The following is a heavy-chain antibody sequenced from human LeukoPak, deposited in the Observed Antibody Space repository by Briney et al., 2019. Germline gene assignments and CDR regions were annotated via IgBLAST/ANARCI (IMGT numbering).Heavy chain of an antibody. V-gene: IGHV4-61*02. D-gene: IGHD3-10*01. J-gene: IGHJ6*03. CDR3: ARGGGSGSYGYYYYMDV. CDR1: GGSISSGSYY. Sequence: SETLSLTCTVSGGSISSGSYYWSWIRQPAGKGLEWIGRIYTSGSTNHNPSLNSRVTISADTSKNQFSLKLSSVTAADTAVCYCARGGGSGSYGYYYYMDVWGKGTTVTVSS. CDR2: IYTSGST.